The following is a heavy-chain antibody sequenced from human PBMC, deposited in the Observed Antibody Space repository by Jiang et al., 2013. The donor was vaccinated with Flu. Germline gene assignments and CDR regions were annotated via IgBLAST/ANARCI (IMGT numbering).Heavy chain of an antibody. D-gene: IGHD6-13*01. Sequence: GAEVKKPGSSVRVSCKASGDTFSSYSINWARQAPGQGLEWMGRIIPILDVTNYAQKFQGRVTITADKSTNTAYMELDSLRSEDTAVYYCARGPSSSWGYYYHYMDVWGKGTTVTVSS. CDR2: IIPILDVT. CDR3: ARGPSSSWGYYYHYMDV. J-gene: IGHJ6*03. CDR1: GDTFSSYS. V-gene: IGHV1-69*02.